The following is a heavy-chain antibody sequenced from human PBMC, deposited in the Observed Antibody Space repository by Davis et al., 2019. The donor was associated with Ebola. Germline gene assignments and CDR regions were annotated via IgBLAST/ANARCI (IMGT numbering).Heavy chain of an antibody. CDR3: AKSQDIVVVPAAMPLNYYYYVMDV. CDR2: ISVSGGST. D-gene: IGHD2-2*01. CDR1: GFTFSSYA. Sequence: AGSLTLSCAASGFTFSSYAMSWVRQAPGTGLEWVSAISVSGGSTYYADSVKGRFTISRDNSKNTLYLQMNSLRAEDTAVYYCAKSQDIVVVPAAMPLNYYYYVMDVWGQGTTVTVSS. V-gene: IGHV3-23*01. J-gene: IGHJ6*02.